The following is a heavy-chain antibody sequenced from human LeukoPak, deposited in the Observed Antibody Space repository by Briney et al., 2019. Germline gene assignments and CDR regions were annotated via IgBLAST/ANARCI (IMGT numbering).Heavy chain of an antibody. J-gene: IGHJ1*01. Sequence: ASVKVSCKASGYTFTSYAMHWVRQAPGQRLEWMGWINAGNGNTKYSQKFQGRVTITRDASASTAYMELSSLRSEDTAVYYCARGPPWLAEYFQHWGQGTLVTVSS. V-gene: IGHV1-3*01. CDR1: GYTFTSYA. CDR2: INAGNGNT. CDR3: ARGPPWLAEYFQH. D-gene: IGHD5-12*01.